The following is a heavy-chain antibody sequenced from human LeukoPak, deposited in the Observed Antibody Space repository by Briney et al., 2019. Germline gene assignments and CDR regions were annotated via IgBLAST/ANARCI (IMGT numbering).Heavy chain of an antibody. V-gene: IGHV3-33*05. CDR3: ARYCSGGCYSGVDY. CDR2: ILYDEK. Sequence: PGRSLRLSCAASGFTFSSFGMHWVRQAPGRGLEWVALILYDEKYYADSVKGRFTISRDNSKNILYLQMDRLRVEDTAVYYCARYCSGGCYSGVDYWGQGTLVTVPS. CDR1: GFTFSSFG. D-gene: IGHD2-15*01. J-gene: IGHJ4*02.